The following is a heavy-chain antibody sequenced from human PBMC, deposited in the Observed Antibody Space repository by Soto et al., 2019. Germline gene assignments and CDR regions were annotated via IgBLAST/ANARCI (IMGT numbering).Heavy chain of an antibody. CDR3: ARDRRITGTYYYYGMDV. Sequence: QVQLVQSGAEVKKPGSSVKVSCKASGGTFSSYAISWVRQAPGQGLEWMGGIIPIFGTANYAQKFQGRVTLTADEFTSTAYMELSSLRSEDTAVYYCARDRRITGTYYYYGMDVWGHGTTVTVSS. CDR1: GGTFSSYA. CDR2: IIPIFGTA. V-gene: IGHV1-69*01. J-gene: IGHJ6*02. D-gene: IGHD1-20*01.